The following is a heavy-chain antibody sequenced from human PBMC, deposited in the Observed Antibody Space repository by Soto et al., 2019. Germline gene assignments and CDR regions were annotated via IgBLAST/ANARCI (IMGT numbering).Heavy chain of an antibody. CDR3: VKDTSSSPYYMDV. CDR1: GFTFSNFA. CDR2: ITGSTGST. Sequence: EVQVLESGGGSVQPGGSLRLSCAASGFTFSNFAMGWVRHAPGKGLEWVSEITGSTGSTYYADSVRGRFFISRDNSKNTLHLQMNSLRVEDTAVYYCVKDTSSSPYYMDVWGKGTKVTVSS. V-gene: IGHV3-23*01. J-gene: IGHJ6*03. D-gene: IGHD2-2*01.